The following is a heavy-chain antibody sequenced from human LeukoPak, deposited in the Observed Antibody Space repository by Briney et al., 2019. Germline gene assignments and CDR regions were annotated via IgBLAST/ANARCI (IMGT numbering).Heavy chain of an antibody. CDR1: GGSLSSYY. CDR3: ATSSIAAAGINY. Sequence: SETLSLTCAVSGGSLSSYYWSWVRQPPGKGLEWIGYIYYSGSTNYNPSLKSRVTISVDTSKNQFSLKLSSVTAADTAVYYCATSSIAAAGINYWGQGTLVTVSS. V-gene: IGHV4-59*08. J-gene: IGHJ4*02. CDR2: IYYSGST. D-gene: IGHD6-13*01.